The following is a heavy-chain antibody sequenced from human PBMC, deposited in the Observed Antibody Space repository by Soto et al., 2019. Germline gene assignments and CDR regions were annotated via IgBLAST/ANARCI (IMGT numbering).Heavy chain of an antibody. Sequence: GSGPTLVNPTQTLTLTCTFSGFSLTTSGVGVGWIRQPPGKALEWLALIYWYDDKRYSPSLKSRLTIAKDTSKNQVVLTMTNIDPVDTATYYCAGEGVTTSPFDYWGSGTLVTVSS. V-gene: IGHV2-5*01. CDR1: GFSLTTSGVG. D-gene: IGHD4-17*01. CDR2: IYWYDDK. CDR3: AGEGVTTSPFDY. J-gene: IGHJ4*02.